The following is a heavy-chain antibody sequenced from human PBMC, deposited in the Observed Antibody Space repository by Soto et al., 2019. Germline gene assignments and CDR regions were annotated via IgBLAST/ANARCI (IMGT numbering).Heavy chain of an antibody. J-gene: IGHJ5*02. CDR3: ARDCSSTSCYLGNWFDP. V-gene: IGHV1-18*01. Sequence: ASVKVSCKASGYTFTSYGISWVRQAPGQGLEWMGWISAYNGNTNYAQKLQGRVTMTTDTSTSTAYMELRSLRSGDTAVYYCARDCSSTSCYLGNWFDPWGQGTLVTVSS. CDR1: GYTFTSYG. CDR2: ISAYNGNT. D-gene: IGHD2-2*01.